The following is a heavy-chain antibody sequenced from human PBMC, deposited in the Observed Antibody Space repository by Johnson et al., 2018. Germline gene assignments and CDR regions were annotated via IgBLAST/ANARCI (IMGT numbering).Heavy chain of an antibody. V-gene: IGHV4-59*01. CDR2: IYYSETT. J-gene: IGHJ6*03. CDR3: ARSPRTYFDFWGGDNPNDMDV. CDR1: GGAISTYY. Sequence: QVQLQESGPGLVKPSETMSLTCSVSGGAISTYYWSWIRQPPGKGLEWIGYIYYSETTSYNPSLKSLVTISVDTSKNQFSLRLSSVTAAATAVYYRARSPRTYFDFWGGDNPNDMDVWGKGTTVTVSS. D-gene: IGHD3-3*01.